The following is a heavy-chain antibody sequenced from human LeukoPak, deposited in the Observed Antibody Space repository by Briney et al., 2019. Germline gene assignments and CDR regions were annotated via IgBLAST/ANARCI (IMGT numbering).Heavy chain of an antibody. CDR1: GGSISSSSYY. V-gene: IGHV4-61*05. CDR2: IYYSGST. Sequence: SETLSLTCTVSGGSISSSSYYWGWIRQPPGKGLEWIGYIYYSGSTNYNPSLKSRVTISVDTSKNQFSLKLSSVTAADTAVYYCARYYYGSGSYYPASFDYWGQGTLVTVSS. J-gene: IGHJ4*02. CDR3: ARYYYGSGSYYPASFDY. D-gene: IGHD3-10*01.